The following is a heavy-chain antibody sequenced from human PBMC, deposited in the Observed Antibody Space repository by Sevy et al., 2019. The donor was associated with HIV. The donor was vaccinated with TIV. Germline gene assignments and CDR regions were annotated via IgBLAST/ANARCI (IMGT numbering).Heavy chain of an antibody. D-gene: IGHD3-10*01. Sequence: GGSLRLSCAASGFTFSSYAMHWVRQAPGKGLEWVAVISYDGSNKYYADSVKGRFTISRDNSKNTLYLQMNSLRAEDITDDAAYEKCGSTIPGNNSKTRQNLKRNSLRAEDTAVYYCARDKGGVLRFVEWFVPMDVWGQGTTVTVSS. J-gene: IGHJ6*02. CDR2: ISYDGSNK. V-gene: IGHV3-30-3*01. CDR1: GFTFSSYA. CDR3: YEKCGSTIPGNNSKTRQNLKRNSLRAEDTAVYYCARDKGGVLRFVEWFVPMDV.